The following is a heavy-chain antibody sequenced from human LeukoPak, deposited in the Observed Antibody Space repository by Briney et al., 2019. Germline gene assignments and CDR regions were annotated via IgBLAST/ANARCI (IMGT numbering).Heavy chain of an antibody. D-gene: IGHD2-21*01. V-gene: IGHV4-61*02. CDR3: ARVFHF. CDR1: GGSISSGGDY. J-gene: IGHJ4*02. CDR2: IYASGNT. Sequence: SETLSLTCSVSGGSISSGGDYWTWIRQPAGKGLEWIGLIYASGNTNYNPSLKSRLTISLDTSKNQFSLKLNSVTAADTAVYYCARVFHFWGQGTLVTVSS.